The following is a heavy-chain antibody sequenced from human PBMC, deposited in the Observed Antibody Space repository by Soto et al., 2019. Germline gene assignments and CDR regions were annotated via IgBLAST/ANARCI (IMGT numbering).Heavy chain of an antibody. CDR3: ASERSAQYFDF. CDR1: GGTFSSHG. J-gene: IGHJ4*02. D-gene: IGHD1-26*01. CDR2: IIPTFGTP. V-gene: IGHV1-69*06. Sequence: QVQLVQSGTVVQRRGSSMKVSCQASGGTFSSHGMAWVRQAPGQGLEWMGGIIPTFGTPTYAPKFQGRVTITADKSTNTAYMELSSLRSEDTGVYYCASERSAQYFDFWGQGTLITVSS.